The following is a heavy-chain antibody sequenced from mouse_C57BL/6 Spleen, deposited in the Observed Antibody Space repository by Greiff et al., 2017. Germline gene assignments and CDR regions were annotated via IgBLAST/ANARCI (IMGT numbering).Heavy chain of an antibody. CDR1: GFTFSDYG. D-gene: IGHD2-1*01. CDR2: ISSGSSTI. CDR3: ARDGGNSPFDY. J-gene: IGHJ2*01. V-gene: IGHV5-17*01. Sequence: EVKLMESGGGLVKPGGSLKLSCAASGFTFSDYGMHWVRQAPEKGLEWVAYISSGSSTIYYADTVKGRFTISRDNAKNTLFLQMTSLRSEDTAMYYWARDGGNSPFDYWGQGTTLTVSS.